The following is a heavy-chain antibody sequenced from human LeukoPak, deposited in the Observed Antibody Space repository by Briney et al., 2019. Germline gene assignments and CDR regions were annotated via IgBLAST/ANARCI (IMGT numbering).Heavy chain of an antibody. J-gene: IGHJ4*02. CDR3: ARVSLAVAGVQYYYFDY. D-gene: IGHD6-19*01. V-gene: IGHV4-30-2*01. CDR2: IYHSGST. CDR1: GGSISSGGYS. Sequence: PSQTLSLTCAVSGGSISSGGYSWSWIRQPPGQGLEWIGYIYHSGSTYYNPSLKSRVTISVDRSKNQFSLKLSSVTAADTAVYYCARVSLAVAGVQYYYFDYWGQGTLVTVSS.